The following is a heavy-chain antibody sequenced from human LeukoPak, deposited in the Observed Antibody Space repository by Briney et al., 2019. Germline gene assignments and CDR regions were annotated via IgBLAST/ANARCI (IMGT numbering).Heavy chain of an antibody. CDR3: ARVLAAAGNNWFDP. J-gene: IGHJ5*02. V-gene: IGHV4-39*06. D-gene: IGHD6-13*01. CDR2: IYYSGST. Sequence: SETLSLTCSVSGGSISGYYWGWIRQPPGKGLEWIGSIYYSGSTYYNPSLKSRVTISVNTSKNQFPLKLSSVTAADTAVYYCARVLAAAGNNWFDPWGQGTLVTVSS. CDR1: GGSISGYY.